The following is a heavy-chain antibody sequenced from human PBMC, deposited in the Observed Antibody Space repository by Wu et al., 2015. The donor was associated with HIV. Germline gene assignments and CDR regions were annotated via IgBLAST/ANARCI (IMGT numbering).Heavy chain of an antibody. J-gene: IGHJ6*02. D-gene: IGHD5-12*01. CDR2: INPNSGGT. CDR1: GYTFTGYY. Sequence: QVQLVQSGAEVKKPGASVKVSCKASGYTFTGYYMHWVRQAPGQGLEWMGWINPNSGGTNYAQKFQGRVTMTRDTSISTAYMELSRLRSDDTAVYYCAIAVAPRRYYYYYGMDVWGQGTTVTVSS. CDR3: AIAVAPRRYYYYYGMDV. V-gene: IGHV1-2*02.